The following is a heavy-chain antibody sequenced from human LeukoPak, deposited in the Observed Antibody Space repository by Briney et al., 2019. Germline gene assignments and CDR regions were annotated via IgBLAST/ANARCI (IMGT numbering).Heavy chain of an antibody. CDR2: ISSSSSYI. V-gene: IGHV3-21*01. CDR1: GFTFSSYS. Sequence: GGSLRLSCAASGFTFSSYSMSWVRQAPGKGLEWVSSISSSSSYIYYAASVKGRFTISRDNAKNSLYLQMNSLRAEATAVYYCARVAKNENYYYYYMDVWGKETTVTVSS. CDR3: ARVAKNENYYYYYMDV. J-gene: IGHJ6*03. D-gene: IGHD3-3*02.